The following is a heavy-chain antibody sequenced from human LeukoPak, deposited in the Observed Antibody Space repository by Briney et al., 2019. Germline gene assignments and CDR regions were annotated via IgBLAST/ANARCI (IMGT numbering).Heavy chain of an antibody. CDR2: MNPNSGNT. V-gene: IGHV1-8*01. CDR3: ARGPSITMVRGVKFGWFDP. D-gene: IGHD3-10*01. CDR1: GYTFTSYD. J-gene: IGHJ5*02. Sequence: ASAKVSCKASGYTFTSYDINWVRQATGQGLEWMGWMNPNSGNTGYAQKFQGRVTMTRNTSISTAYMELSSLRSEDTAVYYCARGPSITMVRGVKFGWFDPWGQGTLVTVSS.